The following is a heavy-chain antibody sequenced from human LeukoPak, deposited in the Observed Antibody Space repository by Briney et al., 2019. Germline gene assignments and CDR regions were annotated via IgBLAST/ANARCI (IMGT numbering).Heavy chain of an antibody. Sequence: AAVKVSCKSSVGTFSSYAISWVRQPPAHGLEWMGGIIPIFGTGNCAQKFQGRVTITTDASTSTAYMELSSLRSEDTAVYYCARAPYYYGSGIYYYYMDVWGKGTTVTVSS. CDR1: VGTFSSYA. V-gene: IGHV1-69*05. J-gene: IGHJ6*03. CDR2: IIPIFGTG. CDR3: ARAPYYYGSGIYYYYMDV. D-gene: IGHD3-10*01.